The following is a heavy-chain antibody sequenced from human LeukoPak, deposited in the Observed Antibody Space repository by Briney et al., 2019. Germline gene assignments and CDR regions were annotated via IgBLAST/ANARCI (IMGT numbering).Heavy chain of an antibody. CDR2: ISGSGSSV. CDR1: GFTFSSYE. J-gene: IGHJ4*02. CDR3: VRGWTSDY. D-gene: IGHD3/OR15-3a*01. Sequence: PGGSLRLSCAASGFTFSSYEMKWVRQAQGKGLEWVSYISGSGSSVFYADSVKGRFTISRDNAKNSLYLQMNSLRAEDTAVYYCVRGWTSDYWGQGGLVTVSS. V-gene: IGHV3-48*03.